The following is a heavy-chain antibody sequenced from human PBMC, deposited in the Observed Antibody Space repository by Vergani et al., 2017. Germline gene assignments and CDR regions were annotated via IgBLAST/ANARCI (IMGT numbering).Heavy chain of an antibody. Sequence: QLLESGGGLVQPGGSLRLSCAASGFTFSGFAMTWVRQAPGGGLEWVSGISGSGGSTYFADSVRGRFSNSRNNSRNTLYLHVTIIKGEDKALYYFAKDSAGYFTSWLGHGLGYYFDLWGAGTTVTVSP. CDR1: GFTFSGFA. D-gene: IGHD2-15*01. V-gene: IGHV3-23*01. CDR2: ISGSGGST. J-gene: IGHJ4*02. CDR3: AKDSAGYFTSWLGHGLGYYFDL.